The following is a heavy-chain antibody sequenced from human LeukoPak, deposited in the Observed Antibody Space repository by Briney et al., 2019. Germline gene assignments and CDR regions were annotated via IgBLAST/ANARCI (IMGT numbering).Heavy chain of an antibody. Sequence: SETLSLTCTVSGGSISSYYWSWIRQPPGKGLEWIGYIYYSGSTNYNPSLKSRVTIPVDTSKNQFSLKLSSVTAADTAVYYCARGYSSGWYDGWFDPWGQGTLVTVSS. D-gene: IGHD6-19*01. CDR1: GGSISSYY. V-gene: IGHV4-59*01. CDR2: IYYSGST. J-gene: IGHJ5*02. CDR3: ARGYSSGWYDGWFDP.